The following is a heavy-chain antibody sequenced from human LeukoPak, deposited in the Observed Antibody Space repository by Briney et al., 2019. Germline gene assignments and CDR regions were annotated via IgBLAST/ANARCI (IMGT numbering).Heavy chain of an antibody. CDR1: GFTFSSYA. CDR2: ISASGGTT. Sequence: GGSLRLSCAASGFTFSSYAMSWVRQAPGKGLEWVSAISASGGTTYYADSVKGRITISRDNSKNTQYLQMNSLRAEDTAVYYCAKIGSMVQGIITDWGQGTLVTVSS. CDR3: AKIGSMVQGIITD. J-gene: IGHJ4*02. V-gene: IGHV3-23*01. D-gene: IGHD3-10*01.